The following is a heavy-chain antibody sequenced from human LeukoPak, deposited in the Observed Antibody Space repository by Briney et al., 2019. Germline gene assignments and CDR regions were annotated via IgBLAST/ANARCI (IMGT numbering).Heavy chain of an antibody. D-gene: IGHD6-13*01. Sequence: ASVKVSCKASGGTFSSYAISWVRQAPGQGLEWMGGIIPIFGTANYAQKFQGRVTITADESTSTAYMELSSLRSEDTAVYYCARSRIAAAGLFFDYWGQGTLVTVSS. CDR1: GGTFSSYA. CDR3: ARSRIAAAGLFFDY. V-gene: IGHV1-69*13. CDR2: IIPIFGTA. J-gene: IGHJ4*02.